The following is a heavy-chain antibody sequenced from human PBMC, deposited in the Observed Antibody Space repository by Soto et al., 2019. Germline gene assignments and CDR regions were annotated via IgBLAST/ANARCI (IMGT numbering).Heavy chain of an antibody. CDR1: GFTFSSYW. V-gene: IGHV3-74*01. Sequence: GGSLRLSCAASGFTFSSYWMHWFRQAPGKGLVWVSRINSDGSSTSYADSVKGRFTISRDNAKNTLYLQMNSLRVEDTAVYYCARGGSLNWYFDLWGRGTLVTVSS. J-gene: IGHJ2*01. D-gene: IGHD1-26*01. CDR2: INSDGSST. CDR3: ARGGSLNWYFDL.